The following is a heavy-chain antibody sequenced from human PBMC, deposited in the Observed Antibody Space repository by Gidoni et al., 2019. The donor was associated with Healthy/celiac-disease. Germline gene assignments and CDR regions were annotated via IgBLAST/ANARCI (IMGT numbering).Heavy chain of an antibody. CDR1: GFSFSSYG. D-gene: IGHD5-12*01. J-gene: IGHJ4*02. V-gene: IGHV3-33*01. CDR2: LWYDGSNK. Sequence: GGGVVQPGRSLRLSCAASGFSFSSYGMHWVRQAPGKGREWVAVLWYDGSNKYYADSVKGRFTISRDNSKNTLYLQMNSLRAEDTAVYYCARGLVSGYDYGSSADYWGQGTLVTVSS. CDR3: ARGLVSGYDYGSSADY.